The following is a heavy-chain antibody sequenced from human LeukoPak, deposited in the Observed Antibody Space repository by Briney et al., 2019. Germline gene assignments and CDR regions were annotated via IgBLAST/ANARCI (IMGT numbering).Heavy chain of an antibody. V-gene: IGHV1-18*04. Sequence: ASVKVSCMASGYTFTGYYMHWVRQAPGQGLEWMGWISAYNGDTNYGKKFQGRVTMTTDTSTSTAYMELRSLRSDDTDVYYCARDRAGNDYWGQGTLVTVSS. CDR2: ISAYNGDT. D-gene: IGHD1-1*01. CDR1: GYTFTGYY. CDR3: ARDRAGNDY. J-gene: IGHJ4*02.